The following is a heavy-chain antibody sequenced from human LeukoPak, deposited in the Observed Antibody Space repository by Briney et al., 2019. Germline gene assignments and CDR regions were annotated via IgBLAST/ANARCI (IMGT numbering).Heavy chain of an antibody. D-gene: IGHD5-18*01. Sequence: SETLSLTCTVSGGSISSRSYYWSWLRQPPGKGLEGIGYIYYSGSTNYNPSLKSRVTISVDTSKNQFSLKLSSVTAADTAVYYCARSPTVDTAMVVDYRGQGTLVTVSS. V-gene: IGHV4-61*01. CDR1: GGSISSRSYY. CDR3: ARSPTVDTAMVVDY. J-gene: IGHJ4*02. CDR2: IYYSGST.